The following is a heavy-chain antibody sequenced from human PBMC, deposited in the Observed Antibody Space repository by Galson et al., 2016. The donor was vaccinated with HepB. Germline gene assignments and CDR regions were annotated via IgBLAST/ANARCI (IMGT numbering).Heavy chain of an antibody. CDR3: AHMDDNDAFDV. CDR1: GFSLNTGEMR. Sequence: PALVKPTQTLTLTCTFPGFSLNTGEMRVSWIRQPPGKALEWLERIDWDDDKFYSTSLKTRLTVLKDTSKNQVVLTVTNLHPVDTATYYCAHMDDNDAFDVWGPGTMVTVSS. D-gene: IGHD1-1*01. V-gene: IGHV2-70*04. CDR2: IDWDDDK. J-gene: IGHJ3*01.